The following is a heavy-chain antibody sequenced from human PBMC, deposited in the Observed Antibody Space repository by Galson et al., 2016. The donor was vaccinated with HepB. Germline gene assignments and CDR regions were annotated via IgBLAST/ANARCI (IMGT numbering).Heavy chain of an antibody. CDR1: GFTLTSYA. V-gene: IGHV3-23*01. J-gene: IGHJ6*02. CDR2: ISASGATT. Sequence: RLSCAVSGFTLTSYAMTWVRQAPGKGLEWVSVISASGATTHYTDSVKGRFTISRDISKNTLFLQMNSLRVEDTALYYCARRKAAGTFYYFDLDVWGQGTTVTVSS. CDR3: ARRKAAGTFYYFDLDV. D-gene: IGHD6-13*01.